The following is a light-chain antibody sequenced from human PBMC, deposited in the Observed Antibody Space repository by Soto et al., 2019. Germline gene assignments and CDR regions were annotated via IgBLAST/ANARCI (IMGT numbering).Light chain of an antibody. J-gene: IGLJ1*01. Sequence: QSVLAQPASVSGSPGQTITISCTGTSSDVGGYNAVSWYHHHPGKAPKLIIYEVTHRPAGISDRFSASKSGNTASLTISGLQAEDEADYYCNSFRVNRPYVFGNGKKVTVL. CDR2: EVT. CDR3: NSFRVNRPYV. V-gene: IGLV2-14*01. CDR1: SSDVGGYNA.